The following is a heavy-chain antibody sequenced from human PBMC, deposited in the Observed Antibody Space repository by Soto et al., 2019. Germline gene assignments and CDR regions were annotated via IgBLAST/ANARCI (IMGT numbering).Heavy chain of an antibody. J-gene: IGHJ4*02. D-gene: IGHD3-10*01. CDR1: GGSISSGGYY. CDR3: ARDPYGSGSYYNS. Sequence: SETLSLTCIVSGGSISSGGYYWSWIRQHPGKGLEWIGYIYYSGSTYYNPSLKSRVTISVDTSKNQFSLKLSSVTAADTAVYYCARDPYGSGSYYNSWGQGTLVTVSS. V-gene: IGHV4-31*03. CDR2: IYYSGST.